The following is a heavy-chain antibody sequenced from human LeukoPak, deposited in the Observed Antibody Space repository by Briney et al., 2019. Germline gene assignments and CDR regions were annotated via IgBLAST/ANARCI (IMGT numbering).Heavy chain of an antibody. CDR3: ARRVGTSDCFDY. J-gene: IGHJ4*02. CDR2: VYHGGSS. Sequence: PSGTLSLTCTVSGYSISSGFYWGWIRQPPGKGLEWIGNVYHGGSSYYNPSLKSRVTISLDTSKNQFSLNLYSVTAADTAVYYCARRVGTSDCFDYWGQGTLVTVSS. V-gene: IGHV4-38-2*02. D-gene: IGHD2-21*02. CDR1: GYSISSGFY.